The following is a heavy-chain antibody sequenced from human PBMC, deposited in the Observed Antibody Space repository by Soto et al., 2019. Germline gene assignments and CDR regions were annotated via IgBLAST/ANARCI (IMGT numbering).Heavy chain of an antibody. CDR2: ISPYNGNT. J-gene: IGHJ3*02. CDR3: ARDQTKWLTDAFDI. Sequence: HVQLVQSGAEVKKPGASLKVSCKASGYTFISYGVSWARQAPGQGLEWLGWISPYNGNTNYAHKFQGRITMTTDTSTSTVYMDLRSLRTDDTAVYYCARDQTKWLTDAFDIWGQGTMVVVSS. D-gene: IGHD5-12*01. CDR1: GYTFISYG. V-gene: IGHV1-18*01.